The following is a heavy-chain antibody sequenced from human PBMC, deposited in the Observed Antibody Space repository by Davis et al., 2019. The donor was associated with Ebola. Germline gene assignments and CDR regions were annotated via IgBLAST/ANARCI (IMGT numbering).Heavy chain of an antibody. J-gene: IGHJ4*02. CDR3: ARGGVGSSLHFDY. CDR2: INHSGST. D-gene: IGHD6-6*01. V-gene: IGHV4-34*01. Sequence: PSETLSLTCAVYGGSFSGYYWSWIRQPPGKGLEWIGEINHSGSTNYNPSLKSRVTISVDTSKNQFSLKLSSVTAADTAVYYCARGGVGSSLHFDYWGQGTLVTVSS. CDR1: GGSFSGYY.